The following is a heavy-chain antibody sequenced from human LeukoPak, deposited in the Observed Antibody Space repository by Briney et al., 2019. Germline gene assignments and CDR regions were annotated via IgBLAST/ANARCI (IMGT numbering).Heavy chain of an antibody. J-gene: IGHJ5*02. CDR2: IYYSGST. D-gene: IGHD6-19*01. CDR1: GGSISSYY. Sequence: SETLSLTCTVSGGSISSYYWSWIRQPPGKGLEWIGYIYYSGSTNYNPSLKSRVTISVDTSKNQFSLKLSSVTAADTAVYYCAREVDSSGWYRNWFDPWGQGTLVTVSS. V-gene: IGHV4-59*01. CDR3: AREVDSSGWYRNWFDP.